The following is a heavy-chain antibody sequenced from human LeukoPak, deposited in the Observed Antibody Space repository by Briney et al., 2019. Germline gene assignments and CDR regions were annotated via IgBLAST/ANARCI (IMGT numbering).Heavy chain of an antibody. Sequence: ASVKVSCKVSGYTLTELSMHWVRQAPGKGLEWMGGFDPEDGETIYAQKFQGRVTMTTDTSTSTAYMELRSLRSDDTAVYYCARAVYFDWLLYIDYWGQGTLVTVSS. D-gene: IGHD3-9*01. CDR3: ARAVYFDWLLYIDY. V-gene: IGHV1-24*01. CDR2: FDPEDGET. CDR1: GYTLTELS. J-gene: IGHJ4*02.